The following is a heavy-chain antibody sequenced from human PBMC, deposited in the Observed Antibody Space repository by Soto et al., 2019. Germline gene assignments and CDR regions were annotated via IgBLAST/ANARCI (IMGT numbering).Heavy chain of an antibody. CDR1: GFTFSSNG. Sequence: KPGGSLRLSCATSGFTFSSNGMSWVRQAPGKGLEWVSSISSSSSYIYYADSVKGRFTISRDNAKNSLYLQMNSLRAEDTAVYYCARVRIQYGMDVWGQGTTVTVSS. CDR2: ISSSSSYI. D-gene: IGHD2-15*01. J-gene: IGHJ6*02. V-gene: IGHV3-21*01. CDR3: ARVRIQYGMDV.